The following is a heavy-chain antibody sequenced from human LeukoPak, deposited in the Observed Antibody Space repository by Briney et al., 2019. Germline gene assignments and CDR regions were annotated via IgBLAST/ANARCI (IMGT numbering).Heavy chain of an antibody. CDR2: IKSKTDGGTT. V-gene: IGHV3-15*01. Sequence: GGSLRLSCAASGFIFSSYWMHWVRQTPGKGLEWVDRIKSKTDGGTTDYAAPVKGRFTISRDNSKNTLYLQMNSLRAEDTAVYYCAKQVAVAGTRDRPYYFDYWGQGTLVTVSS. D-gene: IGHD6-19*01. CDR1: GFIFSSYW. J-gene: IGHJ4*02. CDR3: AKQVAVAGTRDRPYYFDY.